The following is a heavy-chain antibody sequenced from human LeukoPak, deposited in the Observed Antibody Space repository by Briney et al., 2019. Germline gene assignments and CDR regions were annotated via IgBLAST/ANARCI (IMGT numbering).Heavy chain of an antibody. CDR1: GGSISSGGYS. J-gene: IGHJ4*02. D-gene: IGHD3/OR15-3a*01. V-gene: IGHV4-30-2*01. CDR3: ARGTDSRGLDY. Sequence: SETLSLTCTVSGGSISSGGYSWSWIRQPPGKGLEWIGYIYHSGSTYYNPSLKSRVTISVDRSKNQFSLKLSSVTAADTAVYYCARGTDSRGLDYWGQGTLVTVSS. CDR2: IYHSGST.